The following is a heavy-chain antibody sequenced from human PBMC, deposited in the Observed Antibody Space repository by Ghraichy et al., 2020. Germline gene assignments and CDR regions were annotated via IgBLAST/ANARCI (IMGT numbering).Heavy chain of an antibody. D-gene: IGHD2-2*01. CDR3: ARGLHCRSTSCYLDAFDI. V-gene: IGHV4-34*01. Sequence: SETLSLTCAVYGGSFSGYYWSWIRQLPGKGLEWIGEINHSGSTNYNPSLKSRVTISLDTSKNQFSLKLTSVTAADTAVYYCARGLHCRSTSCYLDAFDIWGQGTMVTVSS. J-gene: IGHJ3*02. CDR2: INHSGST. CDR1: GGSFSGYY.